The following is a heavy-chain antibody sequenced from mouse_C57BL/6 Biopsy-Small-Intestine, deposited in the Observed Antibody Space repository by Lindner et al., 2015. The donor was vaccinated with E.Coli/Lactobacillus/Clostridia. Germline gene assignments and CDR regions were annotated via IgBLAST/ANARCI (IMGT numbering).Heavy chain of an antibody. CDR2: INPNTGGT. V-gene: IGHV1-42*01. D-gene: IGHD2-5*01. Sequence: VQLQESGPELAKPGASVKISCEASGFSFTGYYMNWVKQSPEKSLEWIGEINPNTGGTTYNQKFKAKATLTVDKSSSTAYMQLKSLTSEDSAVYYCARNSNYGGYAMDYWGQGTPVTVSS. J-gene: IGHJ4*01. CDR1: GFSFTGYY. CDR3: ARNSNYGGYAMDY.